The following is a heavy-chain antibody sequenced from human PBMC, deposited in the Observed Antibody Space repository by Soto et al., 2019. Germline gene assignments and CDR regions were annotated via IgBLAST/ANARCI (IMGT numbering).Heavy chain of an antibody. J-gene: IGHJ3*02. CDR1: GGSFSGYY. CDR3: ARAITGTNNDTFDI. Sequence: SGTLSLTCAVYGGSFSGYYWSWIRLPPGKGLEWIGEINHSGSTNYNPSLKSRVTISVDTSKNQFSLKLSSVTAADTAVYFCARAITGTNNDTFDIWGQGTMVTVSS. D-gene: IGHD1-7*01. V-gene: IGHV4-34*01. CDR2: INHSGST.